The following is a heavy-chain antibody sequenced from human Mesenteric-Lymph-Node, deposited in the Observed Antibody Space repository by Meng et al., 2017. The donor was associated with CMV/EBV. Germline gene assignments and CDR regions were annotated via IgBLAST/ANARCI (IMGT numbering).Heavy chain of an antibody. D-gene: IGHD3-10*01. V-gene: IGHV3-53*01. Sequence: GGSLRLSCAASGFTFSSYGMSWVRQAPGKGLEWVAVLYSVGTTVYVDSVQGRFTISRDNSKNTLYLQMDSLRAEDTAVYYCARSFGSRSYSLYFDYWGQGTVVTVSS. CDR2: LYSVGTT. J-gene: IGHJ4*02. CDR3: ARSFGSRSYSLYFDY. CDR1: GFTFSSYG.